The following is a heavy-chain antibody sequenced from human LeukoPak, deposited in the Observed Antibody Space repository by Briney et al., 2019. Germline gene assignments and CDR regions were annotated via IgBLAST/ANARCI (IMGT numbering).Heavy chain of an antibody. CDR3: ARLARSVGLAFSQYYFDY. V-gene: IGHV5-51*01. CDR2: IYPGDSDT. Sequence: GESLKTSCKGSGYGFTSYWIGWVRQMPGKGLEWMGIIYPGDSDTRYSPSFQGQVTISADKSISTAYLQWSSLKASDTAMYYCARLARSVGLAFSQYYFDYWGQGTLVTVSS. CDR1: GYGFTSYW. J-gene: IGHJ4*02.